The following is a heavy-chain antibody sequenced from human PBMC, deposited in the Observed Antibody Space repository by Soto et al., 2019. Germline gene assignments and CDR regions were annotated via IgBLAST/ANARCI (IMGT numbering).Heavy chain of an antibody. V-gene: IGHV1-3*01. CDR2: INAGNGNT. D-gene: IGHD3-22*01. CDR3: ARGLKPRITMIVVVTQAFDI. CDR1: GYTFTSYA. J-gene: IGHJ3*02. Sequence: ASVKVSCKASGYTFTSYAMHWVRQAPGQRLEWMGWINAGNGNTKYSQKFQGRVTITRDTSASTAYMELSSLRSEDTAVYYCARGLKPRITMIVVVTQAFDIWGQGTMVNVSS.